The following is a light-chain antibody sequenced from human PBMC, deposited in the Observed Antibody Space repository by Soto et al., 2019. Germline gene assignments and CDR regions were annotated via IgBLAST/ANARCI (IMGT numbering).Light chain of an antibody. Sequence: DIQMNQSHSSLSASLGDRLTITFLASQNINTYLNWYQQKPGKAPKLLIYAASSLQSGVPSRFSGSGSGTDFTLTISSLHPEDFATYYCQQSYNTPGITFGQGTRLEIK. CDR3: QQSYNTPGIT. CDR2: AAS. V-gene: IGKV1-39*01. CDR1: QNINTY. J-gene: IGKJ5*01.